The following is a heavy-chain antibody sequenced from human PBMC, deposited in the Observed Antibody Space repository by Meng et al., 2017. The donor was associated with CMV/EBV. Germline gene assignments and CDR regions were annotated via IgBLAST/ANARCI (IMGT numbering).Heavy chain of an antibody. CDR1: GYTFTSYG. CDR3: AAYPQTMVRGVALWGAFDY. V-gene: IGHV1-18*01. D-gene: IGHD3-10*01. J-gene: IGHJ4*02. Sequence: QVQLVQSGAEVKKPGASVKVSCKASGYTFTSYGISWVRQAPGQGLEWMGWISAYNGNTNYAQKLQGRVTMTTDTSTSTAYTELRSLRSDDTAVYYCAAYPQTMVRGVALWGAFDYWGQGTLVTVSS. CDR2: ISAYNGNT.